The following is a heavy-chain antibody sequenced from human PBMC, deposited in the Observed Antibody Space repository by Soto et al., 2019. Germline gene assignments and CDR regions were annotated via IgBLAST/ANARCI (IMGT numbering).Heavy chain of an antibody. Sequence: QVQLVQSGAEVKKPGASVKVSCKASGYTFTSYYMHWVRQAPGQGLEGMGIINPSGGSTSYAKKFHGRVTMTRDTSTSTVYMELSSLRYEDTAVYYCARDRMATKDSWCQGTLVTVSS. CDR2: INPSGGST. CDR1: GYTFTSYY. D-gene: IGHD5-12*01. CDR3: ARDRMATKDS. J-gene: IGHJ4*02. V-gene: IGHV1-46*01.